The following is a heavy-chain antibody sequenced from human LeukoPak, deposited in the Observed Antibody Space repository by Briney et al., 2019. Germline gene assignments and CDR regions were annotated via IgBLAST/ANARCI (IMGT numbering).Heavy chain of an antibody. V-gene: IGHV4-39*07. Sequence: PSETLSLTCTVSGGSISSSNYYWGWIRQPPGKGLEWIGEINHSGSTNYNPSLKSRVTISVDTSKNQFSLKLSSVTAADTAVYYCARFGAPPQQLGLPYTYYFDYWGQGTLVTVSS. CDR2: INHSGST. J-gene: IGHJ4*02. D-gene: IGHD6-13*01. CDR1: GGSISSSNYY. CDR3: ARFGAPPQQLGLPYTYYFDY.